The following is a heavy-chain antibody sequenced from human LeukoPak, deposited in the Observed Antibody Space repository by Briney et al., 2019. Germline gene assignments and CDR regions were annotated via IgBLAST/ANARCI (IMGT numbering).Heavy chain of an antibody. CDR2: ISYDGSNK. CDR1: GFTFSSYG. CDR3: AKDRCFDY. V-gene: IGHV3-30*18. J-gene: IGHJ4*02. Sequence: GGSLRLSCAASGFTFSSYGVHWVRQAPGKGLEWVAVISYDGSNKYYADSVKGRFTISRDNSKNTLYLQMNSLRAEDTAVYYCAKDRCFDYWGQGTLVTVSS.